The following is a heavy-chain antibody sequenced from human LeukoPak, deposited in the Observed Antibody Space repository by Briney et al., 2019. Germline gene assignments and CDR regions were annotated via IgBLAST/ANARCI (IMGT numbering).Heavy chain of an antibody. CDR1: GFTVSSNY. CDR2: IYSGGST. J-gene: IGHJ4*02. V-gene: IGHV3-53*01. D-gene: IGHD6-13*01. Sequence: PGGSLRLSCAASGFTVSSNYMSWVRQAPGKGLEWVSVIYSGGSTYYADSVKGRFTISRDNSKNTLYLQMNSLRAEDTAVYYCARGPGYSSSWYGVFIDYWGQGTLVTVSS. CDR3: ARGPGYSSSWYGVFIDY.